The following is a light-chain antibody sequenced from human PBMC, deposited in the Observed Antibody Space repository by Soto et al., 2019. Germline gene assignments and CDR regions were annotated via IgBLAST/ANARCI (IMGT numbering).Light chain of an antibody. J-gene: IGKJ4*01. V-gene: IGKV3-15*01. CDR2: VAS. Sequence: EIVMTQSTATLSVSPGERVTLCGSPSHSVSSNLAWYQQQPGPTTKLLISVASTRATGIPARCSGSGSATDFIPTISSLQYEDYAVYYCQQYNVWSLTFGGGTKVEFK. CDR3: QQYNVWSLT. CDR1: HSVSSN.